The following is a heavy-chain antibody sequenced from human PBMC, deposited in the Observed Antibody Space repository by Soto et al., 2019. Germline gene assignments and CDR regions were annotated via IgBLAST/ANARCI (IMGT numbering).Heavy chain of an antibody. CDR3: AKCIAAADNWFDP. CDR2: IYYSGST. D-gene: IGHD6-13*01. V-gene: IGHV4-39*01. Sequence: QLHLQESGPGLVKTSDTLSLTCTVSGGSISSSSYYWGWIRQPPGKGLEWIGSIYYSGSTYYNPSLKSRVTISVDTSKNQFSLKLSSVTAADTAVYYCAKCIAAADNWFDPWGQGTLVTVSS. CDR1: GGSISSSSYY. J-gene: IGHJ5*02.